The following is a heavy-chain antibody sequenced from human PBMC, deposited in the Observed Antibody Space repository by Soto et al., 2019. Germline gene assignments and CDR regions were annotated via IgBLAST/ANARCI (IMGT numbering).Heavy chain of an antibody. CDR1: GYTFTSYG. D-gene: IGHD3-9*01. CDR2: ISAYSGST. V-gene: IGHV1-18*01. Sequence: ASVKVSCKASGYTFTSYGISWVRQAPGQGLEWMGWISAYSGSTYYNPSLKSRVTISVDTSKNQFSLKLSSVTAADTAVYYCARDILTGYRYFDYWGQGTLVTVSS. J-gene: IGHJ4*02. CDR3: ARDILTGYRYFDY.